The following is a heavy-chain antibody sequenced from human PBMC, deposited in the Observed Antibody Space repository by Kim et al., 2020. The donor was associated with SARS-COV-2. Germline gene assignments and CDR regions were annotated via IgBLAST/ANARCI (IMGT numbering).Heavy chain of an antibody. CDR1: GGSISSGNYY. Sequence: SETLSLTCTVSGGSISSGNYYWGWIRQPPGKGLEWIGSMYYSGSTYYNPSLKSRVTISVDTSKNQFSLDLTSVTAADTAVYYCARDIAVAGYYYFDYWGQGTLVTVSS. CDR2: MYYSGST. D-gene: IGHD6-19*01. V-gene: IGHV4-39*07. J-gene: IGHJ4*02. CDR3: ARDIAVAGYYYFDY.